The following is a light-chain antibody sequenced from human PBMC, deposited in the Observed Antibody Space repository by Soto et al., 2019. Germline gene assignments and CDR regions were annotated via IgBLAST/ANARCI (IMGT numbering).Light chain of an antibody. Sequence: DIRMTQSPSSLSASVGDRVTITCRASQSINSHLNWYQKKPGKPPKLLIHTTSSLQSGVPSRFSGSGTGTDFTLTISSLQPEDFATYYCQQCDSTPQTFGGGTKVEI. CDR2: TTS. CDR3: QQCDSTPQT. V-gene: IGKV1-39*01. CDR1: QSINSH. J-gene: IGKJ4*01.